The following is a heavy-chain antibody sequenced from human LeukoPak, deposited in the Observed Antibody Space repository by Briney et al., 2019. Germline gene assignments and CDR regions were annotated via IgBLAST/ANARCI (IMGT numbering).Heavy chain of an antibody. D-gene: IGHD6-6*01. V-gene: IGHV3-23*01. CDR2: ISGSGGGT. CDR3: AKVRWSTSSPIDFDI. CDR1: GFSFSSYA. J-gene: IGHJ3*02. Sequence: PGGSLRLSCAASGFSFSSYAMSWVRQAAGRGLQWVSGISGSGGGTYYADSVKGRFTISRDNFKNTLYVQMSSLRAEGTAMYYCAKVRWSTSSPIDFDIWGQGTKVTVSS.